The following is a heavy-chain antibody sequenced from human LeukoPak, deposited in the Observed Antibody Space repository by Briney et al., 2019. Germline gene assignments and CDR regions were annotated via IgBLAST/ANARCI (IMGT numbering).Heavy chain of an antibody. CDR2: IKSKTDGGTT. Sequence: GGSLRLSCAASGLTLNNAWMSWVRQAPGKGPEWVGRIKSKTDGGTTDYSAPVKGRCTISRDDSKKSQYLQMNNLKIEDTAVYYCATGGHYFGLWGRGTLVTVSS. CDR1: GLTLNNAW. V-gene: IGHV3-15*01. J-gene: IGHJ2*01. CDR3: ATGGHYFGL.